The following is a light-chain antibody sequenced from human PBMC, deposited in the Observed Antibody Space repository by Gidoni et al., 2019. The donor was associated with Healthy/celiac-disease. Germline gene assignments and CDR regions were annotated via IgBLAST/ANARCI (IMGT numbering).Light chain of an antibody. CDR2: DAS. Sequence: DIQMTQSPSSLSASVGDRVTITCQASQDISNYVNWYQQKPGKAPKLLTYDASNLETGVPSRFSGSGSGTDFTFTIISLQPEDIATYYCQQYDNLPRTFXQXTKVEIK. J-gene: IGKJ1*01. CDR3: QQYDNLPRT. V-gene: IGKV1-33*01. CDR1: QDISNY.